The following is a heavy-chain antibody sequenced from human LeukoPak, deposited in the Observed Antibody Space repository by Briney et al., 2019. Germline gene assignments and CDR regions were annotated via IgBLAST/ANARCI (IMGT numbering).Heavy chain of an antibody. Sequence: SETLSLTCTVSGGSISSYYWSWIRQPPGKGLEWIGYIYYSGSTNYNPSLKSRVTISVDTSKNQFSLKLSSVTAADTAVYYCARDSYGSGSYYPRVGAFDIWGQGTMVTVSS. J-gene: IGHJ3*02. CDR2: IYYSGST. D-gene: IGHD3-10*01. V-gene: IGHV4-59*01. CDR1: GGSISSYY. CDR3: ARDSYGSGSYYPRVGAFDI.